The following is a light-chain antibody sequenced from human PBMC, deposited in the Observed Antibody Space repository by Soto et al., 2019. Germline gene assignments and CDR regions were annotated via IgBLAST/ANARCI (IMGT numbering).Light chain of an antibody. V-gene: IGKV3-20*01. CDR1: QSVPRSY. CDR2: GTS. Sequence: VMTQSPDTLSVSPGERATLSCRASQSVPRSYLAGYQQKPGQAPRLLIYGTSSRATGIPDRFSGSGSGTDFTLTISRLEPEDFAVFYCQQYGSSITFGQGTRLEIK. CDR3: QQYGSSIT. J-gene: IGKJ5*01.